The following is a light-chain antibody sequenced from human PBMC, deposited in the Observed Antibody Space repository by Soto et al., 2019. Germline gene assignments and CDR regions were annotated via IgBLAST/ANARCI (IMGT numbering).Light chain of an antibody. Sequence: EIVLTQSPATLSLSPGQRATLSCRASQSVSSYLAWYQQKPGQAPRLLIYDASNRATGIPARFSGSGSETEFPLTISGLEPDDFAVHYCQQRTNWPPITFGHGTQLEIK. CDR2: DAS. V-gene: IGKV3-11*01. CDR3: QQRTNWPPIT. CDR1: QSVSSY. J-gene: IGKJ5*01.